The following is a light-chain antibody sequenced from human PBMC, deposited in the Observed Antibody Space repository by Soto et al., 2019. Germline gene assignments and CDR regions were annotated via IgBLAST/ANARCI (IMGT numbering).Light chain of an antibody. V-gene: IGKV3D-20*01. CDR3: QQYGSSPRFT. J-gene: IGKJ3*01. CDR2: DAS. CDR1: HSVSSSY. Sequence: EIVLTQSPATLSLSPGERATLSCGASHSVSSSYLAWYQQKPGLAPRLLIYDASSRATGIPDRFSGSGSGTDFTLTISSLEPEDVAVYYCQQYGSSPRFTFGPGTKVDIK.